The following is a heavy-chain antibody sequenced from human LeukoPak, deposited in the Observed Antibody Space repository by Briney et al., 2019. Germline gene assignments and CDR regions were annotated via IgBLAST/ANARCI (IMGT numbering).Heavy chain of an antibody. Sequence: PSQTLSLTCTVSGGSISSGGYYWGWIRQPPGKGLEWIGYIYHSGSTYYNPSLKSRVTISVDRSKNQFSLKLSSVTAADTAVYYCARDQNDYWGQGTLVTVSS. CDR3: ARDQNDY. CDR2: IYHSGST. J-gene: IGHJ4*02. V-gene: IGHV4-30-2*01. CDR1: GGSISSGGYY.